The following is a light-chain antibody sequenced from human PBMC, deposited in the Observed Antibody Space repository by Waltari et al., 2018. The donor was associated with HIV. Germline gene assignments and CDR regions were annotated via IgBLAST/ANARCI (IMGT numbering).Light chain of an antibody. CDR2: EVS. V-gene: IGLV2-23*02. Sequence: QSALTQPASVSGSPGQSTTISCTRTSSAVGGYNPLSWDQQHPGKAPKLIIYEVSKRPSGVSNRFSGSKSGNTASLTISGLQAEDEADYYCCAYAGSTTYVIFGGGTKLTVL. J-gene: IGLJ2*01. CDR1: SSAVGGYNP. CDR3: CAYAGSTTYVI.